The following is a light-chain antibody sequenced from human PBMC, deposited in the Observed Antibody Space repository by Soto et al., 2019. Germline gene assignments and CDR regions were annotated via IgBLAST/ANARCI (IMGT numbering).Light chain of an antibody. Sequence: DIQMTQSPSTLSASVGDRVTMTCRASQSISTWLAWYQQKPGKAPKLLIYKASSLESGVPSRFSGSGSGTEFTLTISSLQPDDLATYYCQQYNYYSPWAFGPGTKVEIK. CDR3: QQYNYYSPWA. J-gene: IGKJ1*01. V-gene: IGKV1-5*03. CDR2: KAS. CDR1: QSISTW.